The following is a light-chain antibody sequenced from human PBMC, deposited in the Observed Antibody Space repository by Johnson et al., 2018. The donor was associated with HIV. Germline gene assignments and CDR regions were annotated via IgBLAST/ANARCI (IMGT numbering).Light chain of an antibody. Sequence: SVLTQPPSVSAAPGQKVTISCSGSSSNIGNNYVSWYQQLPGTAPKLLIYDNNKRPSGIPDRLSGSKSGTSATLGITGLQTGDEADYYCGTWDSSLSASYVLGTGTKVTVL. V-gene: IGLV1-51*01. CDR1: SSNIGNNY. CDR3: GTWDSSLSASYV. J-gene: IGLJ1*01. CDR2: DNN.